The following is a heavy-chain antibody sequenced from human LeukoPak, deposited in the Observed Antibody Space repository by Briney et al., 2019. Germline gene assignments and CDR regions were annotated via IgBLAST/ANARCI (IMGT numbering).Heavy chain of an antibody. CDR3: ARVYYYYGMDV. CDR2: ISSSGSTI. V-gene: IGHV3-48*03. Sequence: GGSLRLSCAASGFTFSSYEMNWVRQAPGKGLEWVSYISSSGSTIYYADSVKGRFTISRDNAKNSLYLQMNSLRAEDTAVYHCARVYYYYGMDVWGKGTTVTVSS. CDR1: GFTFSSYE. J-gene: IGHJ6*04.